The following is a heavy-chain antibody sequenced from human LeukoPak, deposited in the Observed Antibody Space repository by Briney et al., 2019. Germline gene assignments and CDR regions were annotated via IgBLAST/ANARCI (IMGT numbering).Heavy chain of an antibody. CDR3: VKDHSGNYFYFDY. V-gene: IGHV3-64D*09. D-gene: IGHD1-26*01. CDR1: GFTFSRSA. J-gene: IGHJ4*02. CDR2: ISSDGGRT. Sequence: GGSLRLSCSASGFTFSRSAMFWVRQAPGKGLEYVSGISSDGGRTKYADSVKARFTMSRDNSKVTLYLQMTSLRPGDTAIYYCVKDHSGNYFYFDYWGQGTLVTVSS.